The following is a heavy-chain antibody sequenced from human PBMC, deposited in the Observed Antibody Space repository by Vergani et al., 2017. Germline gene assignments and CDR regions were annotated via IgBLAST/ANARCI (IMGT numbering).Heavy chain of an antibody. V-gene: IGHV3-33*01. CDR2: IWYDGSNK. J-gene: IGHJ4*02. Sequence: QVQLVESGGGVVQPGRSLRLSCAASGFTFSSYGMHWVRQAPGKGLEWVAVIWYDGSNKYYADSVKGRFTISRDNSKNTLYLQMNSLRAEDTAVYYCARSYYYESSGYSPAGYWGQGTLVTVSS. D-gene: IGHD3-22*01. CDR3: ARSYYYESSGYSPAGY. CDR1: GFTFSSYG.